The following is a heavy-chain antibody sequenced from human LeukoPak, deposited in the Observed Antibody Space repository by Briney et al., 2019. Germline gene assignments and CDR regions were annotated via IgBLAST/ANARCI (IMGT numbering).Heavy chain of an antibody. D-gene: IGHD1-1*01. V-gene: IGHV4-30-2*01. CDR1: GGSISSGGYS. J-gene: IGHJ4*02. CDR2: IYHSGST. Sequence: SQTLSLTCAVSGGSISSGGYSWSWIRHPPGKGLEWIGYIYHSGSTYYNPSLKSRVTISVDRSKNQFSLKLSSVTAADTAVYYCARGAGTTFLYFDYWGQGTLVTVSS. CDR3: ARGAGTTFLYFDY.